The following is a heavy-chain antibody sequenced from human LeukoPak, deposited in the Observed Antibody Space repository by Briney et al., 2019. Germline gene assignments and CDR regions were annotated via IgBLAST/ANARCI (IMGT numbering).Heavy chain of an antibody. J-gene: IGHJ4*02. D-gene: IGHD6-19*01. Sequence: TGGSLRLSCAASGFTFSSYAMHWVRQAPGKGLEWVAVISYDGSNKYYADSVKGRFTISRDNSKNTLYLQMNSLRAEDTAVYYCAKGKIAVAGLTWFDYWGQGTLVTVSS. CDR1: GFTFSSYA. CDR2: ISYDGSNK. CDR3: AKGKIAVAGLTWFDY. V-gene: IGHV3-30-3*01.